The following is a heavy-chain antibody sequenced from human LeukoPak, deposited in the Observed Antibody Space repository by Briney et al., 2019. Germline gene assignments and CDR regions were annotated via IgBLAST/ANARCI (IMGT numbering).Heavy chain of an antibody. J-gene: IGHJ4*02. CDR1: GFTFGDYE. Sequence: GGSLTLSCTTSGFTFGDYEMTWIRQAPGKGLERVGFIKRKAYDGTTGYAASVKGRFTISRDDSKSKVYLHMNSLKSEDTAVYYCTRVSYGLVAIGPRPLDYWGQGTLVTVPS. CDR2: IKRKAYDGTT. CDR3: TRVSYGLVAIGPRPLDY. D-gene: IGHD3/OR15-3a*01. V-gene: IGHV3-49*03.